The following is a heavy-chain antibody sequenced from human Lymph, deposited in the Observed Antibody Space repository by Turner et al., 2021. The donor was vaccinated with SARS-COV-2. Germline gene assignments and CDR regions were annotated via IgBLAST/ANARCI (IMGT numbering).Heavy chain of an antibody. J-gene: IGHJ3*02. CDR1: GFTVSSNY. V-gene: IGHV3-53*02. Sequence: EVLLVETGGGLLQPGGSLRLSCAASGFTVSSNYMSWVRQAPGKGLEWVSVIYIGGTTYYADSVKGRFTISRDNSKDTLYLQMNSLRAEDTAVYYCARDLGPLAFDIWGQGTMVTVSS. CDR3: ARDLGPLAFDI. CDR2: IYIGGTT.